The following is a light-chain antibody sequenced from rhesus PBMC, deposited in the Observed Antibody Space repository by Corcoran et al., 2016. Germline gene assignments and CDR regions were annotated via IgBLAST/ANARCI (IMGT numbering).Light chain of an antibody. J-gene: IGKJ2*01. CDR3: QQHNNSPYS. CDR1: QGISNW. V-gene: IGKV1-69*01. CDR2: RAS. Sequence: DIQMTQSPSSLSASVGDRVTITCRASQGISNWWAWYQQKPGKAPKLLIYRASNLETGVPSRFSGSGTGTDFTRTLSSLEAEDIAAYYCQQHNNSPYSFGQGTKVEIK.